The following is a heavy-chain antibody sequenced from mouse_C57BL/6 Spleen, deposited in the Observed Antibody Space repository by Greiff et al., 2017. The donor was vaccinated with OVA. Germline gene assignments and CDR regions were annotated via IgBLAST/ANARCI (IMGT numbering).Heavy chain of an antibody. J-gene: IGHJ1*03. D-gene: IGHD1-1*01. CDR3: ARSLYPPVWYFDV. CDR1: GYTFTDYN. Sequence: EVQLQQSGPELVKPGASVKIPCKASGYTFTDYNMDWVKQSHGKSLEWIGDINPNNGGTIYNQKFKGKATLTVDKSSSTADLELRSLTSEDTAFYSCARSLYPPVWYFDVWGTGTTVTVS. V-gene: IGHV1-18*01. CDR2: INPNNGGT.